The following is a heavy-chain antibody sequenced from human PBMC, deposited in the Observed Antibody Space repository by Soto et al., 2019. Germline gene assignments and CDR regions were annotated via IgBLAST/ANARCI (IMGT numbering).Heavy chain of an antibody. CDR1: GGSISSGGYY. CDR2: IYYSGST. CDR3: ARVVGNTMVRGRYMDV. V-gene: IGHV4-31*03. Sequence: QVQLQESGPGLVKPSQTLSLTCTVSGGSISSGGYYWSWIRQHPGKGLEWIGYIYYSGSTYYNPSLKRRVTITVDTSKNPFSLKLSSVTAADTAVYYCARVVGNTMVRGRYMDVWGKGTTVTVSS. J-gene: IGHJ6*03. D-gene: IGHD3-10*01.